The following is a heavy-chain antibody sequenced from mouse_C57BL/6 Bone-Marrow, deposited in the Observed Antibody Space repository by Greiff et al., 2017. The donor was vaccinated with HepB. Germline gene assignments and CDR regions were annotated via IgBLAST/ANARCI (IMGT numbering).Heavy chain of an antibody. J-gene: IGHJ1*03. CDR1: GYTFTSYW. CDR2: IYPSDSET. D-gene: IGHD1-1*01. V-gene: IGHV1-61*01. CDR3: ARGHGSRYFDV. Sequence: QVQLQQPGAELVRPGSSVKLSCKASGYTFTSYWMDWVKQRPGQGLEWIGNIYPSDSETHYNQKFKDKATLTVDKSSSTAYMQLSSLTSEDSAVYYCARGHGSRYFDVWGTGTTVTVSS.